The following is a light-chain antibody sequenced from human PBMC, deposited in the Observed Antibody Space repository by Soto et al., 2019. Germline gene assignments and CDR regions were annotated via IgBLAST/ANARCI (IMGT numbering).Light chain of an antibody. J-gene: IGKJ2*01. V-gene: IGKV1-39*01. CDR3: QQSYRTPYT. CDR1: QSIGRF. CDR2: ASS. Sequence: DIQMTQSPSSLSASVGDRVTISCRASQSIGRFLNWYQQKPGKAPKLLIYASSTLQGGVHSSFSGSGSGTDFTLTISSLQPDDVATYFCQQSYRTPYTFGQGTKLDIK.